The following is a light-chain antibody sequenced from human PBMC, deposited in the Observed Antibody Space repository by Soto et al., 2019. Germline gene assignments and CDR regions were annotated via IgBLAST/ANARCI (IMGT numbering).Light chain of an antibody. CDR2: GAS. J-gene: IGKJ4*01. Sequence: EIVLTQSPGTLSLSPGERATLSCRASQTISNTFLAWYQQRPGQAPRLLIYGASGRAAGIPDRFNGSGSGTDFTLSISRLEPEDFAVYYCQQYGVSPTFGGGTKVDIK. V-gene: IGKV3-20*01. CDR1: QTISNTF. CDR3: QQYGVSPT.